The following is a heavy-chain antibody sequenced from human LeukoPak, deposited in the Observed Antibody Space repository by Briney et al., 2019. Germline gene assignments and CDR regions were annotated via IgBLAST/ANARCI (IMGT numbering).Heavy chain of an antibody. Sequence: PSETLSLTCTVSGVSISSGSYYWSWIRQPAGKGLEWIGRIYTSGSTNYNPSLKSRVTISVDTSKNQFSLKLSSVTAADTAVYYCARGILLWFGDPNWFDPWGQGTLVAVSS. CDR1: GVSISSGSYY. CDR2: IYTSGST. V-gene: IGHV4-61*02. D-gene: IGHD3-10*01. J-gene: IGHJ5*02. CDR3: ARGILLWFGDPNWFDP.